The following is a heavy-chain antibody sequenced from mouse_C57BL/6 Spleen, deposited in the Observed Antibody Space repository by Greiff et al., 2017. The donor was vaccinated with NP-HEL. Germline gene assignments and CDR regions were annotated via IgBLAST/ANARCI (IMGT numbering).Heavy chain of an antibody. CDR2: IDPSVSYT. V-gene: IGHV1-69*01. Sequence: QVQLQQPGAELVMPGASVKLSCKASGYTFTSYWMHWVKQRPGQGLEWIGEIDPSVSYTNYNQKVKGKSTLTVDKSSSTAYMQLSSLTSEDSAVYYCARGYYGSSLDYWGQGTTLTVSS. CDR3: ARGYYGSSLDY. D-gene: IGHD1-1*01. CDR1: GYTFTSYW. J-gene: IGHJ2*01.